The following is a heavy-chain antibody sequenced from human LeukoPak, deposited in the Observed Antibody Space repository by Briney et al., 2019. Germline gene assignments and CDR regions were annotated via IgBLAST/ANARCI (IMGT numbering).Heavy chain of an antibody. CDR2: ISSSSSYI. J-gene: IGHJ4*02. D-gene: IGHD6-19*01. CDR3: AKDLIGAVAGPSVDY. Sequence: GGSLRLSCAASGFTFSSYSMNWVRQAPGKGLEWVSSISSSSSYIYYADSVKGRFTISRDNSKNTLYLQMNSLRAEDTAVYYCAKDLIGAVAGPSVDYWGQGTLVTVSS. CDR1: GFTFSSYS. V-gene: IGHV3-21*04.